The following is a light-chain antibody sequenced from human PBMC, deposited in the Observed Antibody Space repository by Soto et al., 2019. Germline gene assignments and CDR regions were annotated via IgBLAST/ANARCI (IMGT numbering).Light chain of an antibody. CDR2: SND. Sequence: QSVLTQPPSASGTPGQRVTISCSGTSSNLGSNIVNWYRHLPGTAPKLLIYSNDQRPSGVPDRFSGSKSGTSASLAISGLQSEDEADYYCAAWDDSLNGVVFGGGTKLTVL. CDR3: AAWDDSLNGVV. J-gene: IGLJ2*01. CDR1: SSNLGSNI. V-gene: IGLV1-44*01.